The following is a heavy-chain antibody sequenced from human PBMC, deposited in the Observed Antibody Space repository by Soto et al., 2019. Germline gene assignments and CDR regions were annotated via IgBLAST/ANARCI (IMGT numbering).Heavy chain of an antibody. CDR2: IYYSGNT. D-gene: IGHD3-3*01. CDR1: GASISSGDHY. J-gene: IGHJ6*02. V-gene: IGHV4-30-4*01. CDR3: AREGRGRFLEWFGRYGMDA. Sequence: PSETLSLTCTVSGASISSGDHYWSWIRQPPGKGLEWSGYIYYSGNTYYNPSLKSRVIISVDTSENQFSLKLNYVTAADTAVYYCAREGRGRFLEWFGRYGMDAWGQGTAVTVS.